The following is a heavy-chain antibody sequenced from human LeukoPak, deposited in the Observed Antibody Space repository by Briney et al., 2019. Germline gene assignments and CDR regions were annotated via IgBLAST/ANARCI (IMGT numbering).Heavy chain of an antibody. V-gene: IGHV4-30-4*02. D-gene: IGHD1-14*01. CDR2: IYYSGST. CDR3: ARAGGQKRNAFDI. CDR1: GGSISSGDYY. Sequence: PSETLSLTCTVSGGSISSGDYYWSWIRQPPGKGLEWIGYIYYSGSTYYNPSLKSRVTISVDTSKNQFSLKLSSVTAADTAVYYCARAGGQKRNAFDIWGQGTMVTVPS. J-gene: IGHJ3*02.